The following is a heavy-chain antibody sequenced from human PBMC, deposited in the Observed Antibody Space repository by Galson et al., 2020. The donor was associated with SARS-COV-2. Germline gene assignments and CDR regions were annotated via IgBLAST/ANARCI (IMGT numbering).Heavy chain of an antibody. D-gene: IGHD3-22*01. CDR2: IYPGDSDT. Sequence: GESLKISCKGSGYSFTSYWIGWVRQMPGKGLEWMGIIYPGDSDTRYSPSFQGQVTISADKSISTAYLQWSSLKASDTAMYYCARSGPVYYYDSSGYYYFDYWGQGTLVTVSS. CDR3: ARSGPVYYYDSSGYYYFDY. CDR1: GYSFTSYW. V-gene: IGHV5-51*01. J-gene: IGHJ4*02.